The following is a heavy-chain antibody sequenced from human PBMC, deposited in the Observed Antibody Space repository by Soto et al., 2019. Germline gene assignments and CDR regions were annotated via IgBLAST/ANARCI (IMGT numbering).Heavy chain of an antibody. CDR3: ARDWNDYRNYYYGMDV. CDR2: IIPIFGTA. Sequence: SVKVSCKASGGTFSSYAISWVRQAPGQGLEWMGGIIPIFGTANYAQKFQGRVTITADESTSTAYMELSSLRSEDTAVYYCARDWNDYRNYYYGMDVWGQGTTVTVSS. J-gene: IGHJ6*02. D-gene: IGHD1-1*01. V-gene: IGHV1-69*13. CDR1: GGTFSSYA.